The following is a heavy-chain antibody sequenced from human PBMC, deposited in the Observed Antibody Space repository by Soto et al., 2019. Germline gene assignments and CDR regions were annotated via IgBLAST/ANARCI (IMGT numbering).Heavy chain of an antibody. CDR3: ARINIRPTSYSSSSPYGMDV. J-gene: IGHJ6*02. CDR2: IDPSDSYT. Sequence: PGESLKISCKGSGYSCTSYWIIWVRQMPGKGLEWMGRIDPSDSYTNYSPSFQGHVTISADKSISTAYLQWSSLKASDTAMYYCARINIRPTSYSSSSPYGMDVWGQGTTVTVSS. V-gene: IGHV5-10-1*01. CDR1: GYSCTSYW. D-gene: IGHD6-6*01.